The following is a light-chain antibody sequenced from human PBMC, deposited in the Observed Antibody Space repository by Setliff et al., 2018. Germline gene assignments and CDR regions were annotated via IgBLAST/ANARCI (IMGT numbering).Light chain of an antibody. Sequence: QSVLTQPPSVSGAPGQRVTISCTGSSSNIGAGYDVHWYQQLPGTAPKLLIYGTSNRPSGVPDRFSGSKSGTSASLATTGLQAEDEADYYCQSYDSSLIGYVFGTGTKVTVL. CDR1: SSNIGAGYD. CDR2: GTS. CDR3: QSYDSSLIGYV. V-gene: IGLV1-40*01. J-gene: IGLJ1*01.